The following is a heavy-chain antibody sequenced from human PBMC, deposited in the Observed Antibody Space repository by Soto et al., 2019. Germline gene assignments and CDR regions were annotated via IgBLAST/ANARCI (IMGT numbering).Heavy chain of an antibody. CDR3: ARWMTTVANYYYYGMDV. CDR1: GGTFSSYA. Sequence: QVQLVQSGAEVKKPGSSVKVSCKASGGTFSSYAISWVRQAPGQGLEWMGGIIPIFGTANYAQKFQGRVTITADESTSTAYTELSSLRSEDTAVYYCARWMTTVANYYYYGMDVWGQGTTVTVS. CDR2: IIPIFGTA. D-gene: IGHD4-17*01. V-gene: IGHV1-69*01. J-gene: IGHJ6*02.